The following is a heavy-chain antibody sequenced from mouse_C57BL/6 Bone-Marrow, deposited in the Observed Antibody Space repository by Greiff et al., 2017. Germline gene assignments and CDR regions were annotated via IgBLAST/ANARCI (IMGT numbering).Heavy chain of an antibody. CDR1: GYAFSSSW. D-gene: IGHD1-1*01. CDR3: VSGVLRYYFDY. CDR2: IYPGDGDT. J-gene: IGHJ2*01. Sequence: VQLQQSGPELVKPGASVKISCKASGYAFSSSWMNWVKQRPGKGLEWIGRIYPGDGDTNYNGKFTGKATLTADKSSSTAYMQLSSLTSEDSAVYFCVSGVLRYYFDYWGQGTTLTVSS. V-gene: IGHV1-82*01.